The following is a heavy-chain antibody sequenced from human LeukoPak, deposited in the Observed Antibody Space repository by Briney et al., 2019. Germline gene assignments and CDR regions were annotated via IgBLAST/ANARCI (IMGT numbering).Heavy chain of an antibody. CDR1: GGSISSGDYY. CDR2: IYYSGST. V-gene: IGHV4-30-4*08. D-gene: IGHD3-22*01. J-gene: IGHJ3*02. Sequence: SQTLSLTCTVSGGSISSGDYYWSWIRQPPGKGLEWIGYIYYSGSTNYNPSLKSRVTISVDTSKNQFSLKLSSVTAADTAVYYCARLISYYDSSGPDGAFDIWGQGTMVTVSS. CDR3: ARLISYYDSSGPDGAFDI.